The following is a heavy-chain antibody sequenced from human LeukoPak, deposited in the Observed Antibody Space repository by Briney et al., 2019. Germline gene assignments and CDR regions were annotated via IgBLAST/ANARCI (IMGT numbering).Heavy chain of an antibody. D-gene: IGHD3-10*01. Sequence: ASVKVSCKASGYTFTGYYMHWVRQAPGQGLEWMGRINPNSGGTNYAQKFQGRVTMTRDTSISTAYMELSRLRSDDTAVYYCARGLTYYGSGSYYFGYWGQGTLVTVSS. J-gene: IGHJ4*02. CDR1: GYTFTGYY. CDR3: ARGLTYYGSGSYYFGY. V-gene: IGHV1-2*06. CDR2: INPNSGGT.